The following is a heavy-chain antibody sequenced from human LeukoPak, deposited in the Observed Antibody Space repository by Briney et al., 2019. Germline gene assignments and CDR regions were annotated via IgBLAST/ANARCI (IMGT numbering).Heavy chain of an antibody. CDR2: ISAYNGNT. V-gene: IGHV1-18*01. CDR3: ARDGLGFGSAGTPRYYYGMDV. CDR1: GYTFTSYG. J-gene: IGHJ6*02. Sequence: ASVKVSCKASGYTFTSYGISWVRQAPGQGLEWMGWISAYNGNTIYAQKLQGRVTMTTDTSTSTAYMELRSLRSDDTAVYYCARDGLGFGSAGTPRYYYGMDVWGQGTTVTVSS. D-gene: IGHD6-13*01.